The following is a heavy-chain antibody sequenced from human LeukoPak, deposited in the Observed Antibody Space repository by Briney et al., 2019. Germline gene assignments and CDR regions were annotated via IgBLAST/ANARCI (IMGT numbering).Heavy chain of an antibody. CDR3: ARDLARTDYFDY. V-gene: IGHV4-30-4*01. Sequence: PSQTLSLTCTVSGGSISSGDYYWSWIRQPPGKGLEWIGYIYYSGSTYYNPSLKSRVTISVDTSKNQFSLKLSSVTAPDTAVYYCARDLARTDYFDYWGQGTLVTVSS. CDR1: GGSISSGDYY. CDR2: IYYSGST. D-gene: IGHD3-16*01. J-gene: IGHJ4*02.